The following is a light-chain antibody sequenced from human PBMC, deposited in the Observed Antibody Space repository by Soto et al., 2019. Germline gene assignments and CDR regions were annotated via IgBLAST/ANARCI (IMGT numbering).Light chain of an antibody. CDR3: QKYNSAPLT. CDR2: DVS. Sequence: DIEMTQSPSSLSASVGDRVTITCRASQSIRNELGWYQQKPGKAPKCLIYDVSSLRSGVPSRFSGSRSGTEFTLTISSLQPEDVAAYYCQKYNSAPLTFGGGTKVDIK. CDR1: QSIRNE. V-gene: IGKV1-17*01. J-gene: IGKJ4*01.